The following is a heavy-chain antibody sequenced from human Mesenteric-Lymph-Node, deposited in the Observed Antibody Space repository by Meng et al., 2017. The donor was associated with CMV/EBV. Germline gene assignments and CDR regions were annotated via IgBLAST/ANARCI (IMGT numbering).Heavy chain of an antibody. D-gene: IGHD2-2*01. V-gene: IGHV4-59*06. J-gene: IGHJ6*02. CDR3: ASTLPLVVPAATPYYYYGMDV. Sequence: SETLSLTCTVSGGSISSYYWSWIRQHPGKGLEWIGYIYYSGSTYYNPSLKSRVTISVDTSKNQFSLKLSSVTAADTAVYYCASTLPLVVPAATPYYYYGMDVWGQGTTVTVSS. CDR2: IYYSGST. CDR1: GGSISSYY.